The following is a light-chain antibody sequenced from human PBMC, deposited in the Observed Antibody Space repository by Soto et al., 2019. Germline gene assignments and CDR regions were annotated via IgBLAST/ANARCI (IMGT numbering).Light chain of an antibody. CDR3: ATWDSSLNGLVL. CDR1: NSNIGRND. CDR2: NDN. J-gene: IGLJ3*02. V-gene: IGLV1-44*01. Sequence: QSVLTQPPSASGTPGQRVIISCSGSNSNIGRNDVNWYQQFPGTAPKLLIYNDNERPSGVPDRFSGSKSGTSASLAISGLQSDDGADYYCATWDSSLNGLVLFGGGTKVTVL.